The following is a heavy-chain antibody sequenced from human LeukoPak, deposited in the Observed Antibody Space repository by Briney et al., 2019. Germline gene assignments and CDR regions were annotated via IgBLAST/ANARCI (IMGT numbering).Heavy chain of an antibody. V-gene: IGHV3-21*01. CDR3: ATTPVAVDY. J-gene: IGHJ4*02. CDR1: GFTFNIYT. Sequence: GGSLRLSCAASGFTFNIYTMNWVRQAPGKGLEWVSSISSGSTYKCYADSVKGRFTISRDNAKNSLYLQMNSLRAEDTALYYCATTPVAVDYWGQGTLVTVSS. D-gene: IGHD6-19*01. CDR2: ISSGSTYK.